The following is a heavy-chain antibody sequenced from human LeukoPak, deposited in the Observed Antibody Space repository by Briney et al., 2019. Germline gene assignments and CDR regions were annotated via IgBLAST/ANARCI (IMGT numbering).Heavy chain of an antibody. D-gene: IGHD3-10*01. V-gene: IGHV4-4*07. J-gene: IGHJ4*02. CDR2: IYISGTT. CDR3: ARTAAMVRGAFDY. Sequence: SETLSLTCTVSGASISSYYWSWIRQPAGKGLEWIGRIYISGTTNYSPSLKSRVTMSVDTSKNQFSLKLSSVTAADTAVYYCARTAAMVRGAFDYWGQGTLVTVSS. CDR1: GASISSYY.